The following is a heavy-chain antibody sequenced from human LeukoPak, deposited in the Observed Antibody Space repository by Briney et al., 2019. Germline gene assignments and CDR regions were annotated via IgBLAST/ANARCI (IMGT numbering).Heavy chain of an antibody. J-gene: IGHJ6*03. CDR1: GFTFSSYW. CDR3: ARYDYRYYYYYMDV. CDR2: INSDGSST. Sequence: GGSLRLSCAASGFTFSSYWMHWVRQAPGKGLVWVSRINSDGSSTSYADSVKGRFTISRDNAKNSLYLQMNSLRAEDTALYYCARYDYRYYYYYMDVWGKGTTVTVSS. D-gene: IGHD4-11*01. V-gene: IGHV3-74*01.